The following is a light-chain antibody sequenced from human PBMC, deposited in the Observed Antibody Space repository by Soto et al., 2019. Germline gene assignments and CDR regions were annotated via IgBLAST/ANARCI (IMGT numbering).Light chain of an antibody. J-gene: IGLJ1*01. CDR3: SSYTVISTLV. V-gene: IGLV2-14*01. CDR2: EVS. Sequence: QSALTQPASVSGSPGQSITISCTGTSNDIGAFNYVSWYQQHPGKAPTLMISEVSNRPSGVSNRFSGSKSGNTASLTISGLQAEDEADCYCSSYTVISTLVFGTGTKLTVL. CDR1: SNDIGAFNY.